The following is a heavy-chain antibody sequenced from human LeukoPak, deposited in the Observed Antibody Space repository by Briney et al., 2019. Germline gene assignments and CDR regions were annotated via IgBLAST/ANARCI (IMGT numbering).Heavy chain of an antibody. CDR1: GGTFSSYA. D-gene: IGHD3-3*01. Sequence: ASVKVSCKASGGTFSSYAISWVRQAPGQGLEWMGWMNPNSGNTGYAQKFQGRVTMTRNTSISTAYMELSSLGSEDTAVYYCARIWSGYYIVNFYYYYYGMDVWGQGTTVTVSS. J-gene: IGHJ6*02. CDR3: ARIWSGYYIVNFYYYYYGMDV. V-gene: IGHV1-8*02. CDR2: MNPNSGNT.